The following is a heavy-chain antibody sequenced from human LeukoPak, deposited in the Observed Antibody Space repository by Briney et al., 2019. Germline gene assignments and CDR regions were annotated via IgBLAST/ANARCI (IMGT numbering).Heavy chain of an antibody. CDR2: ISDIGSI. CDR1: GGSISGYY. Sequence: SETLSLTCTVSGGSISGYYWSWIRQPPGKGLEWIAYISDIGSINYNPSLKSRVTISVDTSKNQFSLKLSSVTAADTAVYYCARGGGGGSCYSLTGVLSCYYYGMDVWGQGTTVTVSS. CDR3: ARGGGGGSCYSLTGVLSCYYYGMDV. D-gene: IGHD2-15*01. J-gene: IGHJ6*02. V-gene: IGHV4-59*12.